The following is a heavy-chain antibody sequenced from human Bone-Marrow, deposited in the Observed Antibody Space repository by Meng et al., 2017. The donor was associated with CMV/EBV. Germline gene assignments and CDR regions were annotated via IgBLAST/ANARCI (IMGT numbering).Heavy chain of an antibody. CDR1: GPSISHFY. CDR3: ATGSGDFDH. J-gene: IGHJ4*02. V-gene: IGHV4-4*07. Sequence: QVHLRESGPGLVRPSETLSLTCSVSGPSISHFYWSWIRQPAGKGLEWIGRIYSSGNTNYNPSLKSRVTMSLDTSKNQISLRLISVTAADTAVYYCATGSGDFDHWGPGTLVTVSS. CDR2: IYSSGNT. D-gene: IGHD1-26*01.